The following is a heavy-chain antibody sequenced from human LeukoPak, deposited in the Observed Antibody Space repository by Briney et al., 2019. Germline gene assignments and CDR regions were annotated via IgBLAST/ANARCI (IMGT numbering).Heavy chain of an antibody. J-gene: IGHJ4*02. Sequence: ASVKVSCKASGYTFTSYDINWVRQATGQGLEWMGWMNPNSGNTGYAQKFQGRGTMTRNTSISTAYMELSSLRSEDTAVYYCARGWIAARPLAYWGQGTLVTVSS. CDR1: GYTFTSYD. CDR2: MNPNSGNT. V-gene: IGHV1-8*01. D-gene: IGHD6-6*01. CDR3: ARGWIAARPLAY.